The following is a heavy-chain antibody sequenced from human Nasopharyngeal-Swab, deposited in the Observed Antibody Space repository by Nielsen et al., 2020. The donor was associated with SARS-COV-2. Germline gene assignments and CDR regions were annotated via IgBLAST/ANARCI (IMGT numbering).Heavy chain of an antibody. CDR1: GFTFSSYS. D-gene: IGHD4-11*01. V-gene: IGHV3-21*01. Sequence: GGSLRLSCAASGFTFSSYSMNWVRQAPGKGLEWVSTISSSSGYIYYADSVKGRFTISRDNAKNSLYLQMNSLRAEDTAVYYCARWDYSNYDLDYWGQGTLVTVSS. CDR2: ISSSSGYI. CDR3: ARWDYSNYDLDY. J-gene: IGHJ4*02.